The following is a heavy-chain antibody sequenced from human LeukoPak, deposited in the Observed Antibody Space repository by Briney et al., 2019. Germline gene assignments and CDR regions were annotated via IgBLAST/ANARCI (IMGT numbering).Heavy chain of an antibody. J-gene: IGHJ4*02. CDR2: IGTSGNPI. V-gene: IGHV3-48*01. D-gene: IGHD6-19*01. Sequence: GGSLRLSCAASGFTFSGHIMNWVRQAPGKGLEWISFIGTSGNPIYYADSVKGRFTVSRDNAKNSLYLQMNSLRAEDTAVYYCARDQWLDYWGQGTLVTVSS. CDR3: ARDQWLDY. CDR1: GFTFSGHI.